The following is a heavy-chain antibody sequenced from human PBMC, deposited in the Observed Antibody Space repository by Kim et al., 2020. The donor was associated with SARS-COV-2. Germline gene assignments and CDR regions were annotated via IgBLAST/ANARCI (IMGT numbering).Heavy chain of an antibody. Sequence: GGSLRLSCAASGFTFSSYGMHWVRQAPGKGLEWVAVIWYDGSNKYYADSVKGRFTISRDNSKNTLYLQMNSLRAEDTAVYYCARGRIQLWSMTYYFDYWGQGTLVTVSS. V-gene: IGHV3-33*01. J-gene: IGHJ4*02. CDR3: ARGRIQLWSMTYYFDY. CDR1: GFTFSSYG. D-gene: IGHD5-18*01. CDR2: IWYDGSNK.